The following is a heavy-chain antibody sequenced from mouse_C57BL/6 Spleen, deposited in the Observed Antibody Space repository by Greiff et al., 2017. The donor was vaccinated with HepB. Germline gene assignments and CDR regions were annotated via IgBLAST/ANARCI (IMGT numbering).Heavy chain of an antibody. CDR2: IYPGSGST. CDR1: GYTFTSYW. CDR3: ARSGLYYYGSSSYFDY. D-gene: IGHD1-1*01. J-gene: IGHJ2*01. V-gene: IGHV1-55*01. Sequence: VQLQQPGAELVKPGASVKMSCKASGYTFTSYWITWVKQRPGQGLEWIGDIYPGSGSTNYNEKFKSKATLTVDTSSSTAYMQLSSLTSEDSAVYYCARSGLYYYGSSSYFDYWGQGTTLTVSS.